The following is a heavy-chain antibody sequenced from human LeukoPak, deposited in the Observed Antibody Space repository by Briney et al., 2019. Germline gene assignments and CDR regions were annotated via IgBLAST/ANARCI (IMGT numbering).Heavy chain of an antibody. J-gene: IGHJ4*02. V-gene: IGHV1-18*01. CDR2: ISAYNGNT. Sequence: ASVKVSCKASGYTFTSYGISWVRQAPGQGLEWMGWISAYNGNTNYAQKLQGRVTMTTDTSTSTAYMELRSLRSDDTAVYYCARDHPVIVLMVYAPDYWGQGTLVTVSS. CDR3: ARDHPVIVLMVYAPDY. D-gene: IGHD2-8*01. CDR1: GYTFTSYG.